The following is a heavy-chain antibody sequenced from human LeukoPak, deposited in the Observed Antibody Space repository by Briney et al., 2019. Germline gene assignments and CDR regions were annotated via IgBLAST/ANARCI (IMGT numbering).Heavy chain of an antibody. V-gene: IGHV3-66*01. D-gene: IGHD3-22*01. CDR1: GFTVISNY. J-gene: IGHJ4*02. Sequence: PGGSLRLSCAASGFTVISNYMSWVRQAPGKGLEWVSVIYSGGSTNYAGSVRGRFTISRDTSKNTLYLQMNSLRGEDTAVYYCARVNDYYGSHFDYWGQGTLVTVSS. CDR2: IYSGGST. CDR3: ARVNDYYGSHFDY.